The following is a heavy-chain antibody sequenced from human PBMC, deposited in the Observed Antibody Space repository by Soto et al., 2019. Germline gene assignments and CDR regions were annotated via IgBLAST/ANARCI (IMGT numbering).Heavy chain of an antibody. CDR1: GFTFSTYG. V-gene: IGHV3-30*18. J-gene: IGHJ4*02. CDR3: AKGVFYDGGNSFDY. D-gene: IGHD2-21*01. Sequence: GGSLRLSCAASGFTFSTYGMHWVRQAPGKGLEWVAVISYDGDNKYYADSVKGRFTISRDNSKNTLYLQMNSLRAEDTAVYYCAKGVFYDGGNSFDYWGQGSLVTVSS. CDR2: ISYDGDNK.